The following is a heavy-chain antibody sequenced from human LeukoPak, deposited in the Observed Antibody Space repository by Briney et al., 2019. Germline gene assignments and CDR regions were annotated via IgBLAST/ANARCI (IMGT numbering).Heavy chain of an antibody. J-gene: IGHJ5*02. V-gene: IGHV4-39*07. CDR2: IHYSGNT. CDR3: ARGGYYGSRNDFRFDP. D-gene: IGHD3-10*01. CDR1: GGSISSNIYY. Sequence: SETLSLTCTVSGGSISSNIYYWGWIRQPPGKGLEWIGSIHYSGNTYYNPSLKSRVTISVETSKNQFSLKLKSVTAADTAVYYCARGGYYGSRNDFRFDPWGQGTLVTVSS.